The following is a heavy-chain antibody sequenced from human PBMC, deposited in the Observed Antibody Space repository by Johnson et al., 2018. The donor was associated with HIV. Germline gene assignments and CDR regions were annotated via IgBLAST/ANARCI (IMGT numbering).Heavy chain of an antibody. CDR3: AKDREGIQLWLGRMSFDI. J-gene: IGHJ3*02. CDR1: GFTFSSYA. CDR2: ISGSGGDT. D-gene: IGHD5-18*01. V-gene: IGHV3-23*01. Sequence: VQLMESGGGVVQPGGSLRLSCAASGFTFSSYAMSWVRQAPGKGLEWVSGISGSGGDTYYADSVKGRFTISRDNSKNTLYLQMNSLRAEDTAVYYCAKDREGIQLWLGRMSFDIWGQGTMVTVSS.